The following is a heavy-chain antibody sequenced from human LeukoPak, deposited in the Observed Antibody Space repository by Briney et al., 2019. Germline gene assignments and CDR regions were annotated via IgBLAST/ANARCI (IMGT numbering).Heavy chain of an antibody. CDR2: IYYSGST. V-gene: IGHV4-59*01. D-gene: IGHD3-22*01. CDR3: ARGYYRMDFDY. CDR1: GVSISSYY. J-gene: IGHJ4*02. Sequence: SETLSLTCTVSGVSISSYYWSRIRQPPGKGLEWIGYIYYSGSTNYNPSLKSRVTISVDTSKNQFSLKLSSVTAADTAVYYCARGYYRMDFDYWGQGTLVTVSS.